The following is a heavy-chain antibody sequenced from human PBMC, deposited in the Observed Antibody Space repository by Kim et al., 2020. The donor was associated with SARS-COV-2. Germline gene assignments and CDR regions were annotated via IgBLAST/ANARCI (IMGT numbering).Heavy chain of an antibody. Sequence: GGSTYYAESVKGRFTISRDNSKNTLYLQMNSLRAEDTAVYYCAKERIFDYWGQGTLVTVSS. V-gene: IGHV3-23*01. CDR2: GGST. J-gene: IGHJ4*02. CDR3: AKERIFDY.